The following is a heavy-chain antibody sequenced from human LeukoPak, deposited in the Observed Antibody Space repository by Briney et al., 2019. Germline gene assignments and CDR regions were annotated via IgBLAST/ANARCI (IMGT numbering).Heavy chain of an antibody. D-gene: IGHD3-22*01. V-gene: IGHV1-69*13. Sequence: GASVKVSCKASGGTFSSYAISWVRQAPGQGLEWMGGIIPIFGTANYAQKFQGRVTITADESTSTAYMELSSLRSEDTAVYYRARVTHYDSSGYYWFDPWGQGTLVTVSS. J-gene: IGHJ5*02. CDR2: IIPIFGTA. CDR1: GGTFSSYA. CDR3: ARVTHYDSSGYYWFDP.